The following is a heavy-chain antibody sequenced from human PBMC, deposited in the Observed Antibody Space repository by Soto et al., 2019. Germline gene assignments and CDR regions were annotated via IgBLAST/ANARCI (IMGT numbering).Heavy chain of an antibody. D-gene: IGHD3-22*01. V-gene: IGHV1-3*01. CDR3: TREAVVAENWFDP. CDR2: MNPKTGNI. CDR1: GYTFVDYA. J-gene: IGHJ5*02. Sequence: QVRLVQSGAEVKRPGASVKVSCRASGYTFVDYALHWVRQAPGQGLGWVGWMNPKTGNIKSSHKFEDRVSITRDTATSTAYMELSGLRSEDTAVYFCTREAVVAENWFDPWGQGTLVTVSS.